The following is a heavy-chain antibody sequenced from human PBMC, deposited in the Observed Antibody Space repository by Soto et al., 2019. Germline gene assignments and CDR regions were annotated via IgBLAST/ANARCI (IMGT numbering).Heavy chain of an antibody. V-gene: IGHV1-69*12. CDR1: VGTFSSYA. Sequence: QVQLVQSGAEVKKPGSSVKVSCKASVGTFSSYAISWVRQAPGQGLEWMGGIIPIFGTANYAQKFQGRVTITADESTSTAYMELSSLRSEDTAVYYCAREVFYGDYVSYWFDPWGQGTLVTVSS. CDR3: AREVFYGDYVSYWFDP. J-gene: IGHJ5*02. D-gene: IGHD4-17*01. CDR2: IIPIFGTA.